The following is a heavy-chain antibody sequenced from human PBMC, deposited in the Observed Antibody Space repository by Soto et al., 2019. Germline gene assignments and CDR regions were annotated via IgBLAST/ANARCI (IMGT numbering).Heavy chain of an antibody. CDR2: INPNSGGT. CDR1: GHTFTGYC. D-gene: IGHD1-1*01. J-gene: IGHJ6*02. CDR3: ARDLWNNAGYAMDV. V-gene: IGHV1-2*02. Sequence: ASVKVSCKVSGHTFTGYCIHWVRQAPGQGLEWMGWINPNSGGTNYAQKFQGRVTMTRDTSISTAYMELRRLKSDDTAIYYCARDLWNNAGYAMDVWGQGTTVTVSS.